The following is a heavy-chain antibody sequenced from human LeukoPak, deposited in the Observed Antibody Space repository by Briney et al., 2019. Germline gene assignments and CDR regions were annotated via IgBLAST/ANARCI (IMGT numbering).Heavy chain of an antibody. V-gene: IGHV4-59*01. CDR2: IYYSGST. D-gene: IGHD3-22*01. J-gene: IGHJ3*02. Sequence: SQTLSLTCTVSGGSISSYYWSWIRQPPGKGLEWIGYIYYSGSTNYNPSLKSRVTISVDTSKNQFSLKLSSVTAADTAVYYCARDLSLYDSSGLDAFDIWGQGTMVTVSS. CDR3: ARDLSLYDSSGLDAFDI. CDR1: GGSISSYY.